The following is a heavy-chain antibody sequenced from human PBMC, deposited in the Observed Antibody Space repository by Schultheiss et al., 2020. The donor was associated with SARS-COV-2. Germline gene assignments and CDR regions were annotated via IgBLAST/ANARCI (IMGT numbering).Heavy chain of an antibody. D-gene: IGHD5-18*01. CDR3: ARGWGYSYGYNPKYYYYYGMDV. J-gene: IGHJ6*02. V-gene: IGHV4-34*01. CDR1: GGSFSGYY. Sequence: SETLSLTCAVYGGSFSGYYWSWIRQPPGKGLEWIGEINHSGSTNYIPSLKSRVTISVDKSKNQFSLKLSSVTAADTAMYYCARGWGYSYGYNPKYYYYYGMDVWGQGTTVTVSS. CDR2: INHSGST.